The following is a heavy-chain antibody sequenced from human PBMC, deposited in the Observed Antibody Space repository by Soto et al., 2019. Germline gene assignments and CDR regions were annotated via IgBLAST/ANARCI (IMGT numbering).Heavy chain of an antibody. CDR2: ISGSGTST. CDR1: GFTFSSSA. D-gene: IGHD3-9*01. J-gene: IGHJ4*02. V-gene: IGHV3-23*01. CDR3: AKDRYFEWPTASYY. Sequence: EVQLLESGGDLVQPGGSLRLSCAASGFTFSSSAMIWVRQAPGKGLEWVSGISGSGTSTDYADSVKGRFTISRDNSKNTLYLQMNSLRVEDTAIYSCAKDRYFEWPTASYYWGQGTLVAVS.